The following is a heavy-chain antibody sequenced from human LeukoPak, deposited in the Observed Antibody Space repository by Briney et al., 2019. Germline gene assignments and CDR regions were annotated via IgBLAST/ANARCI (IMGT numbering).Heavy chain of an antibody. CDR3: ARTGRNNYFDS. Sequence: GGSLRLSCAVSGFTFSDSYMSWIRQAPGRGLDWLACISSSSHVIYCADSVKGRFTISRDNAKNSLYLQLNSLRAEDTAVYYCARTGRNNYFDSWGQGTLVTVSS. CDR2: ISSSSHVI. V-gene: IGHV3-11*01. J-gene: IGHJ5*01. CDR1: GFTFSDSY.